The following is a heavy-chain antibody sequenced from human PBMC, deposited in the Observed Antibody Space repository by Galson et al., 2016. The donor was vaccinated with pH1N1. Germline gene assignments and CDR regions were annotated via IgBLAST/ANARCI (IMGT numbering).Heavy chain of an antibody. CDR1: GFTFSSYS. V-gene: IGHV3-48*01. J-gene: IGHJ6*02. Sequence: SLRLSCAASGFTFSSYSMNWVRQAPGKGLEWVSYISSSSSTIYYADSVKGRFTISRDNAKNSLYLQMNSLRAEDPAVYYCARVNHYYYYGMDVWGQGTTVTVSS. D-gene: IGHD1-14*01. CDR3: ARVNHYYYYGMDV. CDR2: ISSSSSTI.